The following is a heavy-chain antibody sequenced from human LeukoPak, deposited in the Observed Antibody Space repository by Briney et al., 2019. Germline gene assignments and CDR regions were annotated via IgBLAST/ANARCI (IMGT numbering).Heavy chain of an antibody. Sequence: GGSLRLSCAASGSTFSSYAMSWVRQAPGKGLEWVSTISGSGGSTYYADSVKGRFTISRDNSKNTLYLQMNSLRAEDTAVYYCAKEQNIEDYYFDYWGQGTLVTVSS. CDR3: AKEQNIEDYYFDY. CDR2: ISGSGGST. D-gene: IGHD2/OR15-2a*01. CDR1: GSTFSSYA. J-gene: IGHJ4*02. V-gene: IGHV3-23*01.